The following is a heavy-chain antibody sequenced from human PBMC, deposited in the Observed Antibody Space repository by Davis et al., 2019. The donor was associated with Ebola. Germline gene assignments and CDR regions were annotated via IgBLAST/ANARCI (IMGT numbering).Heavy chain of an antibody. D-gene: IGHD6-13*01. CDR2: INSDGSST. Sequence: GESLKISCAASGFTFSSYWMHWVRQAPGKGLVWVSRINSDGSSTSYADSVKGRFTISRDNAKNTLYLQMNSLRAEDTAVYYCARDRSSWYFGAFDIWGQGTMVTVSS. V-gene: IGHV3-74*01. J-gene: IGHJ3*02. CDR3: ARDRSSWYFGAFDI. CDR1: GFTFSSYW.